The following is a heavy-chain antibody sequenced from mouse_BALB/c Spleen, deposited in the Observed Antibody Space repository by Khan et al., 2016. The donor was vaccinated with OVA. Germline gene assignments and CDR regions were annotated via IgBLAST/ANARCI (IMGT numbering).Heavy chain of an antibody. D-gene: IGHD1-3*01. V-gene: IGHV1-76*01. J-gene: IGHJ3*01. CDR2: IYPGTGST. CDR1: GYIFTSYW. CDR3: ARHGNNDEAWFAY. Sequence: QVQLKQSGAELVRPGASVKLSCKTSGYIFTSYWIHWVKQRSGQGLEWIARIYPGTGSTHYNEKFKGMATLTADKSSSTAYMQLSSLKSEDTAVYSGARHGNNDEAWFAYWGQGTLVTVSA.